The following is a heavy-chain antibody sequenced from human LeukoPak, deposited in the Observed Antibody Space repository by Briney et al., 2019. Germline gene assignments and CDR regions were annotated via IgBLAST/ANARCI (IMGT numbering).Heavy chain of an antibody. CDR1: GFTFSSYS. J-gene: IGHJ4*02. Sequence: GGSLRLSCAASGFTFSSYSMNWVRQAPGKGLEWVSSISSSSSYLYYADSVKGRFTISRDNAKNSLYLQMNSLRAEDTAVYYCARGQRPDIVVIPAAYWGQGTLVTVSS. D-gene: IGHD2-2*01. CDR3: ARGQRPDIVVIPAAY. V-gene: IGHV3-21*01. CDR2: ISSSSSYL.